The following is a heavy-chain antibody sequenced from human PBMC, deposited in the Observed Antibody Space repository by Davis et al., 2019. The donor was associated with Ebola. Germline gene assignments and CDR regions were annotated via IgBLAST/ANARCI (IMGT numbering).Heavy chain of an antibody. J-gene: IGHJ4*02. CDR1: GYTFTNYG. Sequence: ASVKVSCKASGYTFTNYGITWVRQAPGQGLEWMGWISAYNGNTNYAQKLQGRVTMTTDTSTSTAYMEVGSLRSDDTAVYYCARAQFPTTSDHWGQGTLVTVSS. CDR3: ARAQFPTTSDH. CDR2: ISAYNGNT. D-gene: IGHD1-1*01. V-gene: IGHV1-18*04.